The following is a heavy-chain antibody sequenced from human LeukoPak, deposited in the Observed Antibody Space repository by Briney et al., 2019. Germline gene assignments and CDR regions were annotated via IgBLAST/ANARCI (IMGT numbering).Heavy chain of an antibody. D-gene: IGHD2-15*01. CDR2: ISSDGST. CDR1: GFIFSTYA. CDR3: AKYCSGGNCYSGLS. V-gene: IGHV3-23*01. J-gene: IGHJ5*02. Sequence: PRGSPRLSCAASGFIFSTYAMTWVCQAPGKGLEWVSTISSDGSTYYTGSVKSRLTISRDNSKNTLFLQMNSLRAEDTAVYYCAKYCSGGNCYSGLSWGQGTLVTVTS.